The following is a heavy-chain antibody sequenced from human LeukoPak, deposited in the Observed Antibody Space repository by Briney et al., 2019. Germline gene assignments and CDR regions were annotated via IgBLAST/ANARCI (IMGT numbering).Heavy chain of an antibody. V-gene: IGHV1-46*01. CDR2: INPSDGSI. CDR1: GYTFTSHW. CDR3: AKAPRNSSTMLDY. J-gene: IGHJ4*02. D-gene: IGHD6-13*01. Sequence: ALVKVSCKASGYTFTSHWIQWVRQAPGQGLEWMGLINPSDGSIAYAHRFQGRVTMTRDTSASIVYMDLSSLRSEDTAVYYCAKAPRNSSTMLDYWGQGTLLTVSS.